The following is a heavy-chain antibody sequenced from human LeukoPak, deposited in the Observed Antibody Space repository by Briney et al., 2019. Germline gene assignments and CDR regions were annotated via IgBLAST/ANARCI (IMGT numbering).Heavy chain of an antibody. CDR3: ARKTVTTFTDLDY. Sequence: GGSLRLSCAASGFTFSSYWMSWVRQGPGKGLEWVSAISGSDGSTYYADSVKGRFTISRDNSKNTLYLQMNSLRAEGTAVYYCARKTVTTFTDLDYWGQGTLVTVSS. J-gene: IGHJ4*02. V-gene: IGHV3-23*01. CDR2: ISGSDGST. CDR1: GFTFSSYW. D-gene: IGHD4-17*01.